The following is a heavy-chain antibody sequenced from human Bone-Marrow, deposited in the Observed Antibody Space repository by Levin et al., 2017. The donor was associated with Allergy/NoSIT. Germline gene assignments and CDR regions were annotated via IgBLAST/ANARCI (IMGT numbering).Heavy chain of an antibody. D-gene: IGHD2-21*01. J-gene: IGHJ4*02. CDR3: VRTPGALVVTPYFDY. CDR2: ISGSGDKT. Sequence: LSLTCAASGFRFSDYVMNWVRQAPGKGLEWVSVISGSGDKTYYADSVKGRFTISRDTSKNTLYLQMNSLSAEDTAIYYCVRTPGALVVTPYFDYWGQGTLVTVSS. CDR1: GFRFSDYV. V-gene: IGHV3-23*01.